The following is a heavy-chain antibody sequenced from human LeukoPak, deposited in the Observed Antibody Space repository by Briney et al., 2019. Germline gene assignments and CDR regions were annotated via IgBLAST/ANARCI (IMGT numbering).Heavy chain of an antibody. Sequence: SETLSLTCTVSGGSISSGDYYWSWIRQPPGTGLEWIGYIYYSGSTYYNPPLKSRVTISVDTSKNQFSLKLSSVTAADTAVYYCAREPAAMGWFDPWGQGTLVTVSS. CDR1: GGSISSGDYY. CDR3: AREPAAMGWFDP. V-gene: IGHV4-30-4*01. J-gene: IGHJ5*02. D-gene: IGHD2-2*01. CDR2: IYYSGST.